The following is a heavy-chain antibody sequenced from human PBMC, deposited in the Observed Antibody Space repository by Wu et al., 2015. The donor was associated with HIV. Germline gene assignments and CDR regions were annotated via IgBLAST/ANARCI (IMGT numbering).Heavy chain of an antibody. CDR2: MNPNSGNT. CDR3: ARGQASSSGSYYDDAFDI. J-gene: IGHJ3*02. D-gene: IGHD3-10*01. CDR1: GYTFSAYD. Sequence: QVQLVQSETEMKKPGASLKVSCKASGYTFSAYDINWVRQAPGQGLEWVGWMNPNSGNTGYPQKFQGRVTMTRDTSISTAYMELSSLRSEDTAVYYCARGQASSSGSYYDDAFDIWGQGTMVTVSS. V-gene: IGHV1-8*01.